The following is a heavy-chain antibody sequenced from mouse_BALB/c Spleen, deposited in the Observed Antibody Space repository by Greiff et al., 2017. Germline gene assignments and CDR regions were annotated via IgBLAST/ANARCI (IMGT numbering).Heavy chain of an antibody. D-gene: IGHD4-1*01. CDR2: INPYNDGT. J-gene: IGHJ4*01. CDR1: GYTFTSYV. V-gene: IGHV1-14*01. CDR3: ARRTGFYAMDY. Sequence: VQLQQSGPELVKPGASVKMSCKASGYTFTSYVMHWVKQKPGQGLEWIGYINPYNDGTKYNEKFKGKATLTSDKSSSTAYMELSSLTSEDAAVYYCARRTGFYAMDYWGQGTSVTVSA.